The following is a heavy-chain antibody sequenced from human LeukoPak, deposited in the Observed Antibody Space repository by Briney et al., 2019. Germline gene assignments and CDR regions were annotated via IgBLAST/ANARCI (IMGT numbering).Heavy chain of an antibody. CDR2: IYYSGSS. V-gene: IGHV4-59*11. J-gene: IGHJ5*02. CDR1: GGSISSHY. CDR3: ARLYDSSGYTNWLDP. Sequence: SETLSLTCTVSGGSISSHYWSWIRQPPGKGLEWIGYIYYSGSSKYNPSLKSRVTISVDNSKNQFSLKLSSVTAADTAVYYCARLYDSSGYTNWLDPWGQGTLVTVSS. D-gene: IGHD3-22*01.